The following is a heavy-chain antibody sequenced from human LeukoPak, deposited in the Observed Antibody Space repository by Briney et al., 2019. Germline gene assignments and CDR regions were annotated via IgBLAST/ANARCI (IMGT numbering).Heavy chain of an antibody. J-gene: IGHJ4*02. CDR1: GYTLTELS. Sequence: ASVKVSCKVSGYTLTELSMHWVRQAPGKGLEWMGGFDPEDGETIYAQKFQGRVTMTEDTSTDTAYMELSSLRSEDTAVYFCATARFTMVRGDEFDYWGQGTLVTVSS. CDR3: ATARFTMVRGDEFDY. CDR2: FDPEDGET. D-gene: IGHD3-10*01. V-gene: IGHV1-24*01.